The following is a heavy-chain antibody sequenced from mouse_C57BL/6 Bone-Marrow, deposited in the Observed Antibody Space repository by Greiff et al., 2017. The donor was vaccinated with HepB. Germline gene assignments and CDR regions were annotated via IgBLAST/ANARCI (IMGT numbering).Heavy chain of an antibody. V-gene: IGHV12-3*01. CDR3: AGDRYGYGLDY. CDR1: GFPITSGYN. CDR2: ITHSGET. J-gene: IGHJ2*01. Sequence: QVQLKQSGPGLVKPSQSLFLTCSITGFPITSGYNWIWIRQSPGKPLEWMGYITHSGETFYNPSLQSPISITRETSKNQFFLQLNSVTTEDTAMYYCAGDRYGYGLDYWGQGTTLTVSS. D-gene: IGHD1-2*01.